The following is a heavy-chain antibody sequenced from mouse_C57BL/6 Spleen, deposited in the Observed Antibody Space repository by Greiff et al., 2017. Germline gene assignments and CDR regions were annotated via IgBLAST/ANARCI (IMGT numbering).Heavy chain of an antibody. V-gene: IGHV1-53*01. Sequence: QVQLQQSGTELVKPGASVKLSCKASGYTFTSYWMHWVKQRPGQGLEWIGNINPSNGGTNYNDKFKSKATLTVDKSSSTASMQLNSLTSKDSAVYYCARSSYDGYYEFAYWGQGTPVTVSA. CDR2: INPSNGGT. J-gene: IGHJ3*01. CDR3: ARSSYDGYYEFAY. D-gene: IGHD2-3*01. CDR1: GYTFTSYW.